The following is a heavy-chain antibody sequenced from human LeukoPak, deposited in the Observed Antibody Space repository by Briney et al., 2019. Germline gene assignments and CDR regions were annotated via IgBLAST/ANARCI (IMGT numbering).Heavy chain of an antibody. CDR2: ISSSGSTI. Sequence: PGGSLRPSCAASGFTFSDYYMSWIRQAPGKGLEWVSYISSSGSTIHYADSVKGRFTISRDNAKNSLYLQMNSQRAEDTAVYYCARVVHVWVVPATTAAFDIWGQGTMVTVSS. J-gene: IGHJ3*02. V-gene: IGHV3-11*04. CDR1: GFTFSDYY. D-gene: IGHD2-2*01. CDR3: ARVVHVWVVPATTAAFDI.